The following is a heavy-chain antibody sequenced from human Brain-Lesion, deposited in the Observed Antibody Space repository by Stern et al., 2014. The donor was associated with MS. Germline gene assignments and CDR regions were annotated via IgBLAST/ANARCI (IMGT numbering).Heavy chain of an antibody. CDR2: FDPEDGET. D-gene: IGHD1-26*01. CDR1: GYTLTELS. V-gene: IGHV1-24*01. Sequence: LGQSGAAVKKPGASVKVSCKVSGYTLTELSMHWVRQAPRKGLEWMGGFDPEDGETIYAQKFQGRVTMTEDTSTDTAYMELSSLRSEDTAVYYCATLSPGAGGNYYRHFDYWGQGTLVSVSS. CDR3: ATLSPGAGGNYYRHFDY. J-gene: IGHJ4*02.